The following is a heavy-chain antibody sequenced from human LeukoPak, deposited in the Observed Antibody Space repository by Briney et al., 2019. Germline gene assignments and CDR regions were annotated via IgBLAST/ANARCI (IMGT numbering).Heavy chain of an antibody. CDR3: ARQLGYCSDGNCYLDY. V-gene: IGHV3-23*01. CDR1: GFTFSSYA. Sequence: QPGGSLRLSCAASGFTFSSYAMSWVRQAPGKGLEWVSAISGSGGSTYYADSVKGRFTIPRDNSKNTLYLQMNSLRAEDTAVYFCARQLGYCSDGNCYLDYWGQGTLVTVS. J-gene: IGHJ4*02. CDR2: ISGSGGST. D-gene: IGHD2-15*01.